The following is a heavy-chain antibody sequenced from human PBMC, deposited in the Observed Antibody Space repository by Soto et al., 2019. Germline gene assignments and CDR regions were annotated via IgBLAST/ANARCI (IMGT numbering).Heavy chain of an antibody. Sequence: ASVKVSCKASGYTFTSYDVMWVRQATGQGLEWMGWVNPNSGNTDSAQKFQGRVTMTTDTSTSTAYMELRSLRSDDTAVYCCARRKERSGPHYFDYWGQGSQVTVSS. CDR3: ARRKERSGPHYFDY. CDR1: GYTFTSYD. D-gene: IGHD6-25*01. CDR2: VNPNSGNT. J-gene: IGHJ4*02. V-gene: IGHV1-8*01.